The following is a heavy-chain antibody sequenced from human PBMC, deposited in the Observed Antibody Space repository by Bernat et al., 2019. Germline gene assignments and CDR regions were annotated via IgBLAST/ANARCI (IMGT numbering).Heavy chain of an antibody. CDR2: IKSQTAGGTT. CDR3: TAGHYGV. Sequence: AQLEESGGGLVNPGGSLRLSCVVSGFTVTDAWMNWVRQAPGKGLEWLGHIKSQTAGGTTDYAAPVRGRFIISRDGSKNTLYLQMDTLETEDTAVYYCTAGHYGVWGQGTTVTVSS. D-gene: IGHD3-16*01. CDR1: GFTVTDAW. J-gene: IGHJ6*02. V-gene: IGHV3-15*07.